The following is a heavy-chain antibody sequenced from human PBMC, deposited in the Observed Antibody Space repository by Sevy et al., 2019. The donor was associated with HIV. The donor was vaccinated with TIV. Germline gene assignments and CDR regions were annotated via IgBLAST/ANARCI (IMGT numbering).Heavy chain of an antibody. D-gene: IGHD5-12*01. V-gene: IGHV3-66*02. CDR1: GFTVSSNY. Sequence: GGSLRLSCAASGFTVSSNYMSWVRQAPGKGLEWVSVIYSGGSTYYADSVKGRFTISKDNSKNTLYLQMNSLRAQDTAVYYCARHQRRYSGYAWQAPGPDYFDYWGQGTLVTVSS. J-gene: IGHJ4*02. CDR2: IYSGGST. CDR3: ARHQRRYSGYAWQAPGPDYFDY.